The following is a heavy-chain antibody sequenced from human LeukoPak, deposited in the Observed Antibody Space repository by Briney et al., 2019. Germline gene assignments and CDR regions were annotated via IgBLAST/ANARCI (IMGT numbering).Heavy chain of an antibody. D-gene: IGHD1-14*01. CDR2: ISYDGGNK. CDR3: ARSYQRYYFDY. CDR1: GFTFSSYD. V-gene: IGHV3-30*03. J-gene: IGHJ4*02. Sequence: GGSLRLSCAASGFTFSSYDMHWVRQAPGKGLEWVAIISYDGGNKYYADSVKGRFTISRDNSKNTLFLQMNSLRAEDTAVYFCARSYQRYYFDYRGQGTLVTVSS.